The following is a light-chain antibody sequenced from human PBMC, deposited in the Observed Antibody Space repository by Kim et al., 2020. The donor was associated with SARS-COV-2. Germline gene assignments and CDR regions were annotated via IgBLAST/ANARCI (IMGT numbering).Light chain of an antibody. J-gene: IGLJ1*01. CDR1: ALPKQY. Sequence: SYELTQPPSVSVSPGQTARITCSGDALPKQYAYWYQQKPGQAPVLVLYKDSERPSGIPERFSGSSSGTTVTLTISGVQAEDEADYYCQSADSSGTYYVFG. V-gene: IGLV3-25*03. CDR3: QSADSSGTYYV. CDR2: KDS.